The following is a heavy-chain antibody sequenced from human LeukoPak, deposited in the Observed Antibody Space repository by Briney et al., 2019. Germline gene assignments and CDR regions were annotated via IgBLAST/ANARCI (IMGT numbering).Heavy chain of an antibody. V-gene: IGHV3-30*02. CDR1: GFTFSSYG. D-gene: IGHD2-2*01. Sequence: GGSLRLSCAASGFTFSSYGMHWVRQAPGKGLEWVAFIRYDGSNKYYADSVKGRFTISGDNSKNTLYLQMNSLRAADTAVYYCDVLVPAARDYWGQGTLVTVSS. CDR2: IRYDGSNK. J-gene: IGHJ4*02. CDR3: DVLVPAARDY.